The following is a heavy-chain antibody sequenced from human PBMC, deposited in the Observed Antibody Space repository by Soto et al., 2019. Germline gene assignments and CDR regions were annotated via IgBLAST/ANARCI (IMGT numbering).Heavy chain of an antibody. CDR2: IWYDGSNT. J-gene: IGHJ3*02. V-gene: IGHV3-33*01. CDR3: ARDAFSDVPKHGGFDI. D-gene: IGHD3-10*01. Sequence: QVHLVESGGGVVQPGRSLRLSCAASGFTFSSYGMHWVRQAPGKGLEWVAIIWYDGSNTYYADSVKGRFTITRDNKKNTLYLQMNSLRAEDTAEYYCARDAFSDVPKHGGFDICGQETVVTDSS. CDR1: GFTFSSYG.